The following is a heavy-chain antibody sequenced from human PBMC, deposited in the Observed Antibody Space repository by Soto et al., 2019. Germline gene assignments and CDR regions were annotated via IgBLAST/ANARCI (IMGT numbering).Heavy chain of an antibody. J-gene: IGHJ5*02. Sequence: SVKVSCKVSGGTFSSYAISWVRQAPGQGLEWMGGIIPIFGTANYAQKFQGRVTITADESTSTAYMERSSLRSEDTAVYYCARDLGAARPVFRCFDRWGKGTLGTVSS. CDR2: IIPIFGTA. CDR3: ARDLGAARPVFRCFDR. CDR1: GGTFSSYA. V-gene: IGHV1-69*13. D-gene: IGHD6-6*01.